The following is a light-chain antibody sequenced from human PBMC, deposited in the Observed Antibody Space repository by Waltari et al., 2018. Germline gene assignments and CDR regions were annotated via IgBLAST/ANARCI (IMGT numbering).Light chain of an antibody. CDR3: AAWDDSLNAWV. V-gene: IGLV1-44*01. J-gene: IGLJ3*02. Sequence: QSVLTQPPSASGTPGQRVTISCFGSSSNIGSNTVNWYQQVPGTAPKLLIYINNPRPSGVPDRFAGSKSGTSASLAISGLQSEDEADYSCAAWDDSLNAWVFGGGTKLTVL. CDR2: INN. CDR1: SSNIGSNT.